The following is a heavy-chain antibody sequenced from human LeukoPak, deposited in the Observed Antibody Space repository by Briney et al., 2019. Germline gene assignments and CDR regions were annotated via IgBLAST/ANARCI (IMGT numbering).Heavy chain of an antibody. CDR3: AKDGVLTGYYTLDY. J-gene: IGHJ4*02. V-gene: IGHV3-30*18. Sequence: GGSLRLSCAASGFTFSSYGMHWVRQAPGKGLEWVAVISYDGSNKYYADPVKGRFTISRDNSKNTLYLQMNSLRAEDTAAYYCAKDGVLTGYYTLDYWGQGTLVTVSS. CDR1: GFTFSSYG. CDR2: ISYDGSNK. D-gene: IGHD3-9*01.